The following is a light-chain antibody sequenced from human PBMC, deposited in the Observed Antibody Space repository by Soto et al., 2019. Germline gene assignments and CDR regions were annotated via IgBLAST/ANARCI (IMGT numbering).Light chain of an antibody. CDR3: QHYNTYPWT. CDR1: QSITTW. J-gene: IGKJ1*01. CDR2: KAS. V-gene: IGKV1-5*03. Sequence: DIQMTQSPSTVSASVGDSVTITCRASQSITTWLAWYQQKPGKAPKLLIYKASTLKSGVPSRFSGSGSGTEFTLTISSLQPGDFATYYCQHYNTYPWTFGQGTKVDIK.